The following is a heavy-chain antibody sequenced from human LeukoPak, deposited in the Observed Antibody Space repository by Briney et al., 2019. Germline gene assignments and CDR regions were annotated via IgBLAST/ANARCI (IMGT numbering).Heavy chain of an antibody. D-gene: IGHD3-10*01. CDR2: IYYSGST. J-gene: IGHJ4*02. V-gene: IGHV4-30-4*01. CDR1: GGSISSGDYY. CDR3: ATYRTSGSYYTVDY. Sequence: RSSETLSLTCTVSGGSISSGDYYWSWIRQPPGKGLEWIGYIYYSGSTYYNPSLKSRVTISVDTSKNQFSLKLSSVTAADTAVYYCATYRTSGSYYTVDYWGQGTLVTVSS.